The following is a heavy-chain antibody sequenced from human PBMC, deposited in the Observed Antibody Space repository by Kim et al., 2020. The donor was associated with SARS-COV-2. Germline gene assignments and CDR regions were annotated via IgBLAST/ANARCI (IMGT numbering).Heavy chain of an antibody. CDR2: ISSSSSYT. CDR1: GFTFSDYY. Sequence: GGSLRLSCAASGFTFSDYYMSWIRQAPGKGLEWVSYISSSSSYTNYADSVKGRFTISRDNAKNSLYLQMNSLRAEDTAVYYCARTYCSSTSCYAYWYFDLWGRGTLVTVSS. V-gene: IGHV3-11*03. CDR3: ARTYCSSTSCYAYWYFDL. D-gene: IGHD2-2*01. J-gene: IGHJ2*01.